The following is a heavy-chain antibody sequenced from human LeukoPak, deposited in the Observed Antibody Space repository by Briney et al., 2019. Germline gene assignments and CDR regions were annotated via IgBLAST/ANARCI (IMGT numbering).Heavy chain of an antibody. CDR3: ARDGGRNWFDP. Sequence: PSETLSLTCTVSGYSISSGYYWGWIRQPPGKGLEWIGSIYHSGSTYYNPSLKSRVTISVDTSKNQFSLKLSSVTAADTAVYYCARDGGRNWFDPWDQGTLVTVSS. CDR2: IYHSGST. V-gene: IGHV4-38-2*02. CDR1: GYSISSGYY. D-gene: IGHD3-16*01. J-gene: IGHJ5*02.